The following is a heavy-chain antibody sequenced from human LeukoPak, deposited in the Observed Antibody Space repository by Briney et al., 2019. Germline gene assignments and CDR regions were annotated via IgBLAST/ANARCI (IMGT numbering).Heavy chain of an antibody. CDR1: GFTFSSYS. V-gene: IGHV3-21*01. Sequence: GGSLRLSCAASGFTFSSYSMNWVRQAPGKGLEWVSSISSSSSYIYYADSVKGRFTISRDNAKNSLYLQMNSLRAEDTAVYYCARDLSGYGGYDSGCYFDYWGQGTLVTVSS. CDR3: ARDLSGYGGYDSGCYFDY. CDR2: ISSSSSYI. J-gene: IGHJ4*02. D-gene: IGHD5-12*01.